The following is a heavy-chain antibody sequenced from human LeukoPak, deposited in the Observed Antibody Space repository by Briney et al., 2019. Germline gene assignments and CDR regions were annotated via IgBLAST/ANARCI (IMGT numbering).Heavy chain of an antibody. Sequence: GGSLRLSCAASGFTFSSYAMTWVRQAPGKGLQWVSAVSGSGAHTYYADSVKGRFTISRDNAKNSLYLQMNSLRAEDTTVYYCARATLTGYYRFFDYWGQGTLVTVSS. D-gene: IGHD3-9*01. CDR1: GFTFSSYA. V-gene: IGHV3-23*01. CDR2: VSGSGAHT. J-gene: IGHJ4*02. CDR3: ARATLTGYYRFFDY.